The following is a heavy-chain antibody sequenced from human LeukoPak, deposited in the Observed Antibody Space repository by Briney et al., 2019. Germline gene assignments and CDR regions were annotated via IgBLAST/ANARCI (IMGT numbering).Heavy chain of an antibody. CDR1: GFTFSSYE. Sequence: GGSLRLSCAASGFTFSSYEMHWVRQAPGKGLEWVSYISSSGSTLYYADSVKGRFTISRDNAKNSLYLQMNSLRPEDTAVYYCARDYGGSSPFDYWGQGTLVTVSS. D-gene: IGHD4-23*01. V-gene: IGHV3-48*03. J-gene: IGHJ4*02. CDR2: ISSSGSTL. CDR3: ARDYGGSSPFDY.